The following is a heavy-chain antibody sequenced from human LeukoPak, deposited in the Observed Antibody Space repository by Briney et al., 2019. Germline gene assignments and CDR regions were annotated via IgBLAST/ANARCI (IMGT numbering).Heavy chain of an antibody. J-gene: IGHJ6*02. Sequence: GGSLRLSCAASGFTFSSYSMNWVRQAPGKGLEWVSYISSSSSTIYYADSVKGRFTISRDNAKNSLYLQMNSLRAEDTAVYYCASEPTYYDFWSGYYQNYGMDVWGQGTTVTVSS. CDR1: GFTFSSYS. V-gene: IGHV3-48*01. CDR2: ISSSSSTI. D-gene: IGHD3-3*01. CDR3: ASEPTYYDFWSGYYQNYGMDV.